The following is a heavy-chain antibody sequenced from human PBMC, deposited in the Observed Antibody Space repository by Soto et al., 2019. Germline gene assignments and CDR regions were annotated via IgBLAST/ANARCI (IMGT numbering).Heavy chain of an antibody. Sequence: ASVKVSCKASGYTFTCYYMHWVRQAPGQGLEWMGWINPSSGGTNYAQKFQGWVTMTRDTSISTAYMELSRLRSDDTAVYYCARAPLDETVAGTNFDYWGQGTLVTVSS. D-gene: IGHD6-19*01. CDR1: GYTFTCYY. CDR3: ARAPLDETVAGTNFDY. V-gene: IGHV1-2*04. CDR2: INPSSGGT. J-gene: IGHJ4*02.